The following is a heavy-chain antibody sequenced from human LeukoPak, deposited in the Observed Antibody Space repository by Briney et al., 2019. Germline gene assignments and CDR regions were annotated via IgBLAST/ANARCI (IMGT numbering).Heavy chain of an antibody. J-gene: IGHJ3*02. CDR2: IYTSGST. Sequence: SETLSLTCTVSGGSISSYYWSWIRQPAGKGLEWIGRIYTSGSTNYNPSLKSRVTMSVDTSKNQFSLQLSSVTAADTAVYYCARLPAPFDAFDIWGQGTMVTVSS. CDR1: GGSISSYY. V-gene: IGHV4-4*07. CDR3: ARLPAPFDAFDI.